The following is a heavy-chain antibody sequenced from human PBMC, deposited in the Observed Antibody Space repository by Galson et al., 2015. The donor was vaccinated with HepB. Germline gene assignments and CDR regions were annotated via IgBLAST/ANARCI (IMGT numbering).Heavy chain of an antibody. V-gene: IGHV3-30*04. CDR3: ARAPGISFGELLQPLTS. CDR1: GFDVSAFA. Sequence: SLRLSCAASGFDVSAFAMHWVRQTPGKGLEWVAVLSSNEKNIYYADSVRGRFTITRDTSASTAYMELSRLRSEDTAVYYCARAPGISFGELLQPLTSWGLGTLVTVSS. CDR2: LSSNEKNI. J-gene: IGHJ5*02. D-gene: IGHD3-10*01.